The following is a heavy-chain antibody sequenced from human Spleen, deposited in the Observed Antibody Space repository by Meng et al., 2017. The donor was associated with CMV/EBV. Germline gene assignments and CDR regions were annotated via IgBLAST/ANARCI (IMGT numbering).Heavy chain of an antibody. V-gene: IGHV1-69*02. CDR3: ASKDGYNEDFDY. CDR1: GGTFSTYT. Sequence: SVKVSCKASGGTFSTYTITWVRQAPGQGLEWMGRIIPILGIANYAQKFQGRVTITADKSTSTAYMELSSLRSEDTAVYYCASKDGYNEDFDYLGQGTLVTVSS. J-gene: IGHJ4*02. D-gene: IGHD5-24*01. CDR2: IIPILGIA.